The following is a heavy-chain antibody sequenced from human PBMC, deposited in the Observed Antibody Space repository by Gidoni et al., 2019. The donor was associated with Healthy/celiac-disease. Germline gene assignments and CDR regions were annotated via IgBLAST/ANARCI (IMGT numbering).Heavy chain of an antibody. CDR3: ARSYNTPYYYGSGSYYLVFDY. Sequence: QVQLQQWGAGLLKPSETLSLTCAVYGGSFSGYYWSWIRQPPGKGLEWIGEINHSGSTNYNPSLKSRVTISVDTSKNQFSLKLSSVTAADTAVYYCARSYNTPYYYGSGSYYLVFDYWGQGTLVTVSS. D-gene: IGHD3-10*01. V-gene: IGHV4-34*01. J-gene: IGHJ4*02. CDR1: GGSFSGYY. CDR2: INHSGST.